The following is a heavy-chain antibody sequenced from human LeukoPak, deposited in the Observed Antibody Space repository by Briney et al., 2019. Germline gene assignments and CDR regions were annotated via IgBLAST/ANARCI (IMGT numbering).Heavy chain of an antibody. Sequence: SVKVSCKASGGTFSSYAISWVRQAPGQGLEWMGRTIPILGIANYAQKFQGRVTITADKSTSTAYMELSSLRSEDTAVYYCARDTPGGDVWFGELLRKYYFDYWGQGTLVTVSS. CDR3: ARDTPGGDVWFGELLRKYYFDY. CDR2: TIPILGIA. V-gene: IGHV1-69*04. CDR1: GGTFSSYA. J-gene: IGHJ4*02. D-gene: IGHD3-10*01.